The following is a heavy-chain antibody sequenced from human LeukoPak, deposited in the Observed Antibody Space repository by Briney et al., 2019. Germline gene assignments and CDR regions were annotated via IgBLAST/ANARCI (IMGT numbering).Heavy chain of an antibody. CDR1: GGSISNYY. CDR3: ARVDDF. J-gene: IGHJ4*02. Sequence: SETLSLTCTVSGGSISNYYWSWIWQPPGKALEWIGYIYYSGSTSYNPSLKSRGTISLDTSNNQFSLRLSSVTAADTAVYYCARVDDFWGQGTLVTVSS. V-gene: IGHV4-59*12. CDR2: IYYSGST.